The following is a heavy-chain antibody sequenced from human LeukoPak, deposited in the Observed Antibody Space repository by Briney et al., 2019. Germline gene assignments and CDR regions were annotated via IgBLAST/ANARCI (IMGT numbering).Heavy chain of an antibody. Sequence: SETLSLTCTVSGGSISSYYWSWIRQPPGKGLEWIGYIYSSGSTNYNPSLKSRITISVDKSKNQFSLKLSSVTAADTAVYYCARDLGYYYDSSGYWGQGTLVTVSS. CDR2: IYSSGST. CDR3: ARDLGYYYDSSGY. V-gene: IGHV4-59*12. CDR1: GGSISSYY. D-gene: IGHD3-22*01. J-gene: IGHJ4*02.